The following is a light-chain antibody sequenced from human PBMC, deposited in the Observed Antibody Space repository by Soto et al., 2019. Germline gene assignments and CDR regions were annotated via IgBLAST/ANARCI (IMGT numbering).Light chain of an antibody. V-gene: IGKV1-9*01. Sequence: DIQLTQSPSFLSASVGDRVTITCRASQGISSYLAWYQQKPGKAPELLIYGASTLQSGVPSRFSGSGSGTEFTLTISPLQPEDFATYYCQQLTSYPVTFGGGTKVEI. CDR1: QGISSY. CDR2: GAS. J-gene: IGKJ4*01. CDR3: QQLTSYPVT.